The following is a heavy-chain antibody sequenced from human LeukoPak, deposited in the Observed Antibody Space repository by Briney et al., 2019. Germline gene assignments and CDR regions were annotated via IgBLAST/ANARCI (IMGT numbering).Heavy chain of an antibody. CDR1: GLTFSSYG. V-gene: IGHV3-33*08. Sequence: PGGSLRLSCAASGLTFSSYGMHWVRQAPGKGLEWVAVIWYDGSNKYYADSVKGRFTISRDNSKNTLYLQMNSLRAEDTAVYYCARHMGSGHNQDYFDYWGQGTLVTVSS. CDR2: IWYDGSNK. CDR3: ARHMGSGHNQDYFDY. J-gene: IGHJ4*02. D-gene: IGHD6-19*01.